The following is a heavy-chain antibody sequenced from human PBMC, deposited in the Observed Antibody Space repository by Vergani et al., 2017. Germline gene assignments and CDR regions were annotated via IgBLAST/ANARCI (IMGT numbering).Heavy chain of an antibody. CDR1: GFTFSSYW. J-gene: IGHJ4*02. CDR2: INSEGSST. V-gene: IGHV3-74*01. CDR3: ARDGGYGGKGVDY. D-gene: IGHD4-23*01. Sequence: EVQLVESGGGLVQPGGSLRLSCAASGFTFSSYWMHWVRQAPGKGLVWVSRINSEGSSTSYADSVKGRFTISRDNAKNTLYLQMNSLRAEDTAVYYCARDGGYGGKGVDYWGQGTLVTVSS.